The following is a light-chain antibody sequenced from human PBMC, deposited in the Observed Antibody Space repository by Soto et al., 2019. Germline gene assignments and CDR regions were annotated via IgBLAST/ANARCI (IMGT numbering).Light chain of an antibody. J-gene: IGKJ1*01. Sequence: DIQMTQTPSSLSASVGDRVTITCRASQGIRNDLGWYQQKPGQPPKLLIYWASARESGVPDRFSGSGSGTDFTLTISSLQAEDVAVYYCQQYYGPPWTFGQGTKVDI. CDR2: WAS. V-gene: IGKV1-27*01. CDR3: QQYYGPPWT. CDR1: QGIRND.